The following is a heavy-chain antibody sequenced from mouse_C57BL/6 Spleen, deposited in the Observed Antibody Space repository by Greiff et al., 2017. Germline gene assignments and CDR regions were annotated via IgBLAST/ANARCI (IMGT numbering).Heavy chain of an antibody. J-gene: IGHJ1*03. CDR2: ISSGSSTI. Sequence: DVQLVESGGGLVKPGGSLKLSCAASGFTFSDYGMHWVRQAPEKGLEWVAYISSGSSTIYYADTVKGRFTISRDNAKNTLFLQMTSLRSEDTAMYCCARDDYDGYWYFDVWGTGTTVTVSS. CDR3: ARDDYDGYWYFDV. CDR1: GFTFSDYG. D-gene: IGHD2-4*01. V-gene: IGHV5-17*01.